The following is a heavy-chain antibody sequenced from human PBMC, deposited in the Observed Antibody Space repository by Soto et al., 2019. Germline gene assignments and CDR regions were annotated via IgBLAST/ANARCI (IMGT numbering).Heavy chain of an antibody. CDR2: ISAYNGNT. J-gene: IGHJ6*02. CDR1: GYTFTSYG. Sequence: GASVKVSCKASGYTFTSYGISWVRQAPGQGLEWMGWISAYNGNTNYAQKLQGRVTMTTDTSTSTAYMELRSLRSDDTAVYYCARDFAGYSSSWYANYYYGMDVWGQGTTVTVSS. CDR3: ARDFAGYSSSWYANYYYGMDV. D-gene: IGHD6-13*01. V-gene: IGHV1-18*04.